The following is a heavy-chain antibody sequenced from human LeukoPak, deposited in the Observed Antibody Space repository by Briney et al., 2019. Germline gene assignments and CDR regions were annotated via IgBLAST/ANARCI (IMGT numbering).Heavy chain of an antibody. Sequence: SETLSLTCTVSGGSISSYYWRWIRQPPGKGLEWIGYIYYSGSTNYNPSLKSRVTISVDTSKNQFSLKLSSVTAADTAVYYCARVNYVWGSYRPQEFDYWGQGTLVTVSS. D-gene: IGHD3-16*02. CDR3: ARVNYVWGSYRPQEFDY. J-gene: IGHJ4*02. CDR2: IYYSGST. V-gene: IGHV4-59*01. CDR1: GGSISSYY.